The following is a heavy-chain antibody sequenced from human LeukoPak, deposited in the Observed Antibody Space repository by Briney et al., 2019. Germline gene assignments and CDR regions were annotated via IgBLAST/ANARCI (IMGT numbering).Heavy chain of an antibody. D-gene: IGHD5-24*01. CDR1: GGSISSGDYY. V-gene: IGHV4-30-4*01. CDR3: ARGGRDGYNQFDY. CDR2: IYYSGST. J-gene: IGHJ4*02. Sequence: SQTLSLTCTVSGGSISSGDYYWSWIRQPPGKGLEWIGYIYYSGSTYYNPSLKSRVTISVDTSKNQFFLKLSSVTAADTAVYYCARGGRDGYNQFDYWGQGTLVTVSS.